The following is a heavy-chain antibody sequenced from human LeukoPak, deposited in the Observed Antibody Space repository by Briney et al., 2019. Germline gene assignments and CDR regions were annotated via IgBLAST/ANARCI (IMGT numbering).Heavy chain of an antibody. CDR2: ISWNSGSI. J-gene: IGHJ6*02. CDR3: AKDITMAAAGTTLYYYYGMDV. V-gene: IGHV3-9*01. D-gene: IGHD6-13*01. Sequence: GGSLRLSCAASGFTFDDYAMHWVRQAPGKGLEWVSGISWNSGSIGYADSVKGRFTISRDNAKNSLYLQMNSLRAEDTALYYCAKDITMAAAGTTLYYYYGMDVWGQGTTVTVSS. CDR1: GFTFDDYA.